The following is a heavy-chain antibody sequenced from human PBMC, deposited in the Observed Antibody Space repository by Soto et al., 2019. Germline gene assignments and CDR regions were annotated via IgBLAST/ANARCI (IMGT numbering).Heavy chain of an antibody. CDR1: GFSFSSVG. D-gene: IGHD1-26*01. CDR3: AKEGGWELLPGHVMDV. V-gene: IGHV3-30*18. Sequence: QVQLVESGGGVVQPGTSLRLSCAASGFSFSSVGMHWVRQAPGKGLEWVAALSFDGIVKHYADSVQGRFTISRDISKNTVYLQMNSLRPEDTDVYSCAKEGGWELLPGHVMDVWGQGTPVTVSS. CDR2: LSFDGIVK. J-gene: IGHJ6*02.